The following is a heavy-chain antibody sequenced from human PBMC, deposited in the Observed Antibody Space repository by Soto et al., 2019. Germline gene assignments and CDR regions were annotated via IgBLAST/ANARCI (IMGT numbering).Heavy chain of an antibody. CDR2: INAGNGNT. D-gene: IGHD2-8*01. CDR3: ARDRLYCTNGVCLYYYGMDV. V-gene: IGHV1-3*01. J-gene: IGHJ6*02. Sequence: GASVKVSCKASGYTFTSYAMHWVRQAPGQRLEWMGWINAGNGNTKYSQKFQGRVTITRDTSASTAYMELSSLRSEDTAVYYCARDRLYCTNGVCLYYYGMDVWGQGTTVTV. CDR1: GYTFTSYA.